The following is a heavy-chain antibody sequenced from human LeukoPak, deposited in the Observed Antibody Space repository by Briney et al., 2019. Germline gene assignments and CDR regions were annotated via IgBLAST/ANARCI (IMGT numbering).Heavy chain of an antibody. CDR2: ISYTGSA. Sequence: PSETLSLTCTVSGGSISSNDHYLGWIRQPPGRDLEWIGSISYTGSAYYNPSLKSRVTISVDTSKNQFSLNLISVTAADTAVYYCARLPSTGVGGRGWFDPWGQGTLVTVSP. D-gene: IGHD3-3*01. J-gene: IGHJ5*02. CDR1: GGSISSNDHY. V-gene: IGHV4-39*01. CDR3: ARLPSTGVGGRGWFDP.